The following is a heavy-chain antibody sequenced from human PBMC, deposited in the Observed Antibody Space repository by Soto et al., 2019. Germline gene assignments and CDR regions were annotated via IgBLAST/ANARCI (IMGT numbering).Heavy chain of an antibody. D-gene: IGHD3-3*01. CDR3: ARAVVVRFLECLHEFYY. CDR1: GFTFSSYS. J-gene: IGHJ4*02. Sequence: GGSLRLSCAASGFTFSSYSMNWVRQAPGKGLEWVSYISSSSSTIYYADSVKGRFTISRDNAKNSLYLQMNSLRAEDTAVYYCARAVVVRFLECLHEFYYWGQGTLVTVSS. V-gene: IGHV3-48*01. CDR2: ISSSSSTI.